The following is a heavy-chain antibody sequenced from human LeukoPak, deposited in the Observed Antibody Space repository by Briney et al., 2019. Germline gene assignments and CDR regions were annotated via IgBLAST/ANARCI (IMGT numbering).Heavy chain of an antibody. D-gene: IGHD6-13*01. CDR3: ASFIAAAGIGYFDL. CDR2: IYTSGST. Sequence: SETLSLTCTVSGGSISSYYWSWIRQPAGKGLEWIGRIYTSGSTNYNPSLKSRVTMSVDTSKNQFSLKLSSVTAADTAVYYCASFIAAAGIGYFDLWGRDTLVTVSS. J-gene: IGHJ2*01. V-gene: IGHV4-4*07. CDR1: GGSISSYY.